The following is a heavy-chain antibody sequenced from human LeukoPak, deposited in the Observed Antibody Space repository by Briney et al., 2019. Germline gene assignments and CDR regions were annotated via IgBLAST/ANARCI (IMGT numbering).Heavy chain of an antibody. V-gene: IGHV3-74*01. D-gene: IGHD2-21*02. CDR3: ARAVVVSAADY. CDR2: INPDGSGA. CDR1: GFTFSNYW. J-gene: IGHJ4*02. Sequence: PGGSLRLSCAASGFTFSNYWIYWVRQAPRKGLVWVARINPDGSGATYADSVKGRFTISRDNAKNTLYLQMNSLRAEDTAVYYCARAVVVSAADYWGQGTLVTVSS.